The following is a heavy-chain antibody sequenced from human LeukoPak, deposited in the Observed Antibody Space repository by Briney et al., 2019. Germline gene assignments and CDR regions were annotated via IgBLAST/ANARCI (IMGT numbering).Heavy chain of an antibody. J-gene: IGHJ4*02. CDR2: IYSGGST. CDR3: ARDRTMVRGVPAFDY. CDR1: GFTVSSNY. D-gene: IGHD3-10*01. V-gene: IGHV3-66*01. Sequence: GGSLRLSCAASGFTVSSNYMSWVRQAPGKGLEWVSVIYSGGSTYYADSVKGRFTISRDNSKNTLYLQMNSLRAEDTAVYYCARDRTMVRGVPAFDYWGQGTLATVSS.